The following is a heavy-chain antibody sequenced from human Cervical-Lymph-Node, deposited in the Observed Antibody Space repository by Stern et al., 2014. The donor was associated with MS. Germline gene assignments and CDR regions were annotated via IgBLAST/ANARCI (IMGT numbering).Heavy chain of an antibody. CDR1: GGTFSNYA. J-gene: IGHJ4*02. CDR3: ARGPTRITMIVDYFDS. Sequence: VQLVESGAEVKKPGSSVKVSCKASGGTFSNYAITWVRQAPGQGLEWMGGIIPIYSSANYAQKFQGRVTITADESTRTTYMELSGLRSEDTAVYYCARGPTRITMIVDYFDSWGQGTLVTVSS. V-gene: IGHV1-69*01. CDR2: IIPIYSSA. D-gene: IGHD3-22*01.